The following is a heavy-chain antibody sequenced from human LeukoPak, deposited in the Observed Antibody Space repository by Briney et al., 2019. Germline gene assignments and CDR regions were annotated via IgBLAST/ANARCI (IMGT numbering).Heavy chain of an antibody. V-gene: IGHV1-18*01. CDR1: GGTFSSYA. CDR3: ARDVPGSIGTTARFDP. D-gene: IGHD1-1*01. CDR2: ISTYNVST. J-gene: IGHJ5*02. Sequence: ASVKVSCKASGGTFSSYAISWVRQAPGQGLEWMGWISTYNVSTNYAQKFQGRVTMTTDTSTSTAYMELRSLRSDDTAVYYCARDVPGSIGTTARFDPWGQGTLVTVSS.